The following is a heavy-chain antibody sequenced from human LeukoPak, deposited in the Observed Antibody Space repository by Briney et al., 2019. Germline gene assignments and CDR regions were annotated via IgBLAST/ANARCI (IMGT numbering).Heavy chain of an antibody. CDR1: GYTFTSYA. CDR2: INTNTGNP. D-gene: IGHD6-13*01. V-gene: IGHV7-4-1*02. CDR3: ARASMYPGIAAAGTVELDY. Sequence: ASVKVSCKASGYTFTSYAMNWVRQAPGQGLEWMGWINTNTGNPTYAQGFTGRFVFSLDTSVSTAYLQISSLKAEDTAVYYCARASMYPGIAAAGTVELDYWGQGTLVAVSS. J-gene: IGHJ4*02.